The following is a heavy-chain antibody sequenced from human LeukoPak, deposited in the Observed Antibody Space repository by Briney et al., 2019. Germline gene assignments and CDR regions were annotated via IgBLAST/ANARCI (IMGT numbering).Heavy chain of an antibody. J-gene: IGHJ5*02. CDR3: ARYSYDILTGYPKGWFDP. Sequence: SETLSLTCTVSGGSISSYYWGWIRQPPGKGLEWIGSIYYSGSTYYNPSPKSRVTISVDTSKNQFSLKLSSVTAADTAVYYCARYSYDILTGYPKGWFDPWGQGTLVTVSS. D-gene: IGHD3-9*01. CDR2: IYYSGST. CDR1: GGSISSYY. V-gene: IGHV4-39*07.